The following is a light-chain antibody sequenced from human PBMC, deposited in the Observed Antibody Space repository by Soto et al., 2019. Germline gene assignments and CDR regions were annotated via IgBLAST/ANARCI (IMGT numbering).Light chain of an antibody. CDR2: DAS. CDR1: QSVSSY. V-gene: IGKV3-11*01. J-gene: IGKJ1*01. Sequence: EIVLTQSPATLSLSPGERATLSCRASQSVSSYLAWYQQKPGQAPRLLIHDASNRATGIPARFSGSGSGTDFTRTISSLEPEDFAVYYCHQRSNWPATFGQGTKVEIK. CDR3: HQRSNWPAT.